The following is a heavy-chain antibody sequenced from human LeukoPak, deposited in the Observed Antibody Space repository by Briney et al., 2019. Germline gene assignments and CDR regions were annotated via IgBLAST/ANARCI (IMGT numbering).Heavy chain of an antibody. Sequence: SETLSLTCTVSGGSISSFYWSWIRQPPGKGLEWIGYIYYSGSTNYNPSLKSRVIISIDTSKNQFSLKLSSVTAADTAVYYCARDSARLDWGQGTMVTVSS. V-gene: IGHV4-59*01. J-gene: IGHJ3*01. CDR2: IYYSGST. CDR1: GGSISSFY. D-gene: IGHD4-11*01. CDR3: ARDSARLD.